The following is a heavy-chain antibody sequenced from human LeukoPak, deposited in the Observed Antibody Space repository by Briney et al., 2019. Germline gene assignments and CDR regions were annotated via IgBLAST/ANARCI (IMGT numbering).Heavy chain of an antibody. CDR1: GFTFSSYW. Sequence: GGSLRLSCVASGFTFSSYWMHWVRQGPGKGLKWVSTITTGGPNTYYADSVKGRFTVSRDDSKNTLYLQMNSLRAEDTAVYYCAKDGGLWVSAHWGDSWGRGTLVTVSS. D-gene: IGHD7-27*01. J-gene: IGHJ4*02. V-gene: IGHV3-23*01. CDR3: AKDGGLWVSAHWGDS. CDR2: ITTGGPNT.